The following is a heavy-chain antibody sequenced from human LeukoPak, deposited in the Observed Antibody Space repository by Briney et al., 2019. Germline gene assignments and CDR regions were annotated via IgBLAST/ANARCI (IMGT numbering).Heavy chain of an antibody. CDR1: GFTLSRYS. D-gene: IGHD3-22*01. Sequence: GGSLRLFCAPSGFTLSRYSMMWVRQAPGKGLEWFSYFCSSSSTLYYADSGKGRFIISRVNAKNSLYLQMNGRREDDPVVYYCSSMIARYGYYYGMDVWGQGPTVSVSS. CDR3: SSMIARYGYYYGMDV. J-gene: IGHJ6*02. V-gene: IGHV3-48*02. CDR2: FCSSSSTL.